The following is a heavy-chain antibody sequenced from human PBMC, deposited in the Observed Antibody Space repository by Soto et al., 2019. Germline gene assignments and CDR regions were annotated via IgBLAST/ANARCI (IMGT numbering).Heavy chain of an antibody. CDR2: ISGSGGST. CDR1: GFTFSNYA. V-gene: IGHV3-23*01. CDR3: ARRSSGWYFDY. Sequence: EVQLLESGGGLVQPGGSLRLSCAAPGFTFSNYAMNRVRQAPGKGLEWVSVISGSGGSTYYADSVKGRFTISRDNSKNTLYLQMNSLRGEDTAVYYCARRSSGWYFDYWGQGTLVTVFS. D-gene: IGHD6-19*01. J-gene: IGHJ4*02.